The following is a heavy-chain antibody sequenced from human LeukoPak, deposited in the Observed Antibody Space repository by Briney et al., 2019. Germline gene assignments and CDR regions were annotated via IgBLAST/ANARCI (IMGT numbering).Heavy chain of an antibody. CDR3: ERGYYPPRWYFDL. V-gene: IGHV4-34*01. J-gene: IGHJ2*01. CDR1: GGSFSSYY. Sequence: SETLSLTCALYGGSFSSYYWSWTWIRQTPDKQLEWIGEIIEKGNANYTPSLKTRVTIDLDTSKNQFSLKLTSMTAADTAMYYCERGYYPPRWYFDLWGRGTLVTVS. CDR2: IIEKGNA. D-gene: IGHD3-10*01.